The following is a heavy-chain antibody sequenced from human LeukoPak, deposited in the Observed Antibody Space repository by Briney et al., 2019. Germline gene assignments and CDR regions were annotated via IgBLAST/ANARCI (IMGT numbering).Heavy chain of an antibody. D-gene: IGHD6-13*01. Sequence: SETLSLTCTVSGGSISSGRYYWSWIRQPAGKGLEWIGRFYPSGSTNYNPSLKSRLTISVDTSKNQFSLKLSAVTAADAALYYCAAGPVKYYFDHWGQGTLVTVSS. J-gene: IGHJ4*02. CDR1: GGSISSGRYY. CDR3: AAGPVKYYFDH. CDR2: FYPSGST. V-gene: IGHV4-61*02.